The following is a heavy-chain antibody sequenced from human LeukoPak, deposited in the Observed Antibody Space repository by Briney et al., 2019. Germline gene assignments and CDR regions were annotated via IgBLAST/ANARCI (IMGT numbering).Heavy chain of an antibody. CDR2: IIGSADST. J-gene: IGHJ4*02. CDR1: GFTFSDYA. V-gene: IGHV3-23*01. CDR3: AKGAYDYGEIGYFDY. D-gene: IGHD5-12*01. Sequence: GGSLRLSCAASGFTFSDYAMNWVRQAPGKGLEWVSVIIGSADSTDYADPVKGRSTIYRDRTKNTLYLQMNSLTVEDTAVYYCAKGAYDYGEIGYFDYWGQGTMVIVST.